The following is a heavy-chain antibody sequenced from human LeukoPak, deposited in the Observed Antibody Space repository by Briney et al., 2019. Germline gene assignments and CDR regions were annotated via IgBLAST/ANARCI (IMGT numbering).Heavy chain of an antibody. CDR3: ASEYCTSSTCRFDS. Sequence: SETLSLTCTVSGGSISSHYWTWIRQPPGKGLEWIGYIYNSGSTNYNPSLKSRVTISLDTSRNQFSLKLTSVTAADTALYYCASEYCTSSTCRFDSWGQGTLVTVSS. V-gene: IGHV4-59*11. J-gene: IGHJ4*02. CDR1: GGSISSHY. D-gene: IGHD2-8*01. CDR2: IYNSGST.